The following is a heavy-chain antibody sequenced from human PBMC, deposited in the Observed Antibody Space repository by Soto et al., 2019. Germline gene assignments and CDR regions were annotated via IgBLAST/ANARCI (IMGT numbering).Heavy chain of an antibody. CDR2: ITWNSVYT. CDR1: GFTFDDYA. J-gene: IGHJ1*01. V-gene: IGHV3-9*01. CDR3: ANARYGSSSSPIDV. D-gene: IGHD6-13*01. Sequence: EVQLVDSGGGLVQPGRSLRLSWAASGFTFDDYAIHWVRQAPGKGLEWVSYITWNSVYTGYADSVKGRVTISRYNAKNSLYLQMNSLQPEDTAVDYCANARYGSSSSPIDVWGQGTLVTVSS.